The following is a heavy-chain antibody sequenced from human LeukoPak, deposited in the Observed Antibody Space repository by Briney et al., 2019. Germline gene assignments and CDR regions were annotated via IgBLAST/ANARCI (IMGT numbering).Heavy chain of an antibody. J-gene: IGHJ4*02. V-gene: IGHV1-2*04. Sequence: ASVKVSCKASGYTFTGYYMHWVRQAPGQGLEWMGWINPNSGGTNYAQKFQGWVTMTRDTSISTAYMELCRLRSDDTAVYYCARDRWQQLVYYYFDYWGQGTLVTVSS. D-gene: IGHD6-13*01. CDR3: ARDRWQQLVYYYFDY. CDR1: GYTFTGYY. CDR2: INPNSGGT.